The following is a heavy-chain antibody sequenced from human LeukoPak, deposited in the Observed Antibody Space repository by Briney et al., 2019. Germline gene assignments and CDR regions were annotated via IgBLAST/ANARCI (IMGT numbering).Heavy chain of an antibody. J-gene: IGHJ4*02. CDR2: INPSGGST. Sequence: ASVKVSCKASGYTFTSYYMHWVRQAPGQGLEWMGIINPSGGSTSYAQKFQGRVTMTRDTSTSTVYMELSSLRSEDTAVYYCARGDGYYYDSSGYYGSFDYWGQGTLVTVSS. CDR1: GYTFTSYY. CDR3: ARGDGYYYDSSGYYGSFDY. V-gene: IGHV1-46*01. D-gene: IGHD3-22*01.